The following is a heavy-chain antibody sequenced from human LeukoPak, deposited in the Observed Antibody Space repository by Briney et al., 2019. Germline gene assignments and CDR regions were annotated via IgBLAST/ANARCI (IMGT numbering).Heavy chain of an antibody. Sequence: GGSLRLSCAASGFTFSSYAMSWVRQAPGKGREGGSAIRGSGGSTYYADSVKGRFTISRENSKNTLYLQMNSLRAEDTAVYYCAKTMITDYYFDSWGQGTLVTVSS. V-gene: IGHV3-23*01. J-gene: IGHJ4*02. CDR2: IRGSGGST. CDR3: AKTMITDYYFDS. CDR1: GFTFSSYA. D-gene: IGHD3-16*01.